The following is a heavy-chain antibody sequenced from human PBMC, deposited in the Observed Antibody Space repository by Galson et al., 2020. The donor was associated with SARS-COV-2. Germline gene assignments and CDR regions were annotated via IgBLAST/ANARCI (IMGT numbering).Heavy chain of an antibody. Sequence: ASVKVSCKVSGYTLTELSMHWVRQAPGKGLEWMGGFDPEDGETIYAQKFQGRVTMTEDTSTDTAYMELSSLRSEDTAVYYCATTTIFGVGRWVDPWGKGTLVTVSS. V-gene: IGHV1-24*01. CDR3: ATTTIFGVGRWVDP. J-gene: IGHJ5*02. CDR1: GYTLTELS. D-gene: IGHD3-3*01. CDR2: FDPEDGET.